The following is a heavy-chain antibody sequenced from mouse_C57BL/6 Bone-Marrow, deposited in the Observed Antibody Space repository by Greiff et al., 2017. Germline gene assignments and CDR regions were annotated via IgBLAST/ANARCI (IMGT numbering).Heavy chain of an antibody. CDR3: ASAQTGNCNE. CDR2: ISSGSSTI. Sequence: EVKLVESGGGLVKPGGSLKLSCAASGFTFSDYGMHWVRQAPEKGLEWVAYISSGSSTIYYADTVKGRFTISRDNAKNTLFLQMTSLRSEDTAMYYCASAQTGNCNERGEGNTLTVSS. J-gene: IGHJ2*01. CDR1: GFTFSDYG. V-gene: IGHV5-17*01. D-gene: IGHD4-1*01.